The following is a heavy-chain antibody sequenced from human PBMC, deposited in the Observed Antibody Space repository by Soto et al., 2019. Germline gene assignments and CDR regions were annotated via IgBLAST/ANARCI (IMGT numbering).Heavy chain of an antibody. CDR1: GFTFDDYA. Sequence: EVQLVESGGGLVQPGRSLRLSCAASGFTFDDYAMHWFRQAPGKCLEWVSGISWNSGSIGYADSVKGRFTISRDNAKNSLYLQMNSLRAEDTALYYCAKTKDITIFGVVKWKDAFDIWGQGTMVTVSS. V-gene: IGHV3-9*01. CDR2: ISWNSGSI. CDR3: AKTKDITIFGVVKWKDAFDI. J-gene: IGHJ3*02. D-gene: IGHD3-3*01.